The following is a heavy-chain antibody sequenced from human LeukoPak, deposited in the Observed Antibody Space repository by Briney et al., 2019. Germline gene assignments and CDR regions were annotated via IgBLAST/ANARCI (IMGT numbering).Heavy chain of an antibody. V-gene: IGHV4-39*01. CDR1: VGSISSSSYY. J-gene: IGHJ4*02. CDR3: ARQVAVAIAYFDY. Sequence: SETLSLTCTVSVGSISSSSYYSGWIRQPPGKGLEWIGSIYYSGSTYYNPSLKSRVTISVDTSKNQFSLKLSSVTAADTAVYYCARQVAVAIAYFDYWGQGTLVTVSS. CDR2: IYYSGST. D-gene: IGHD6-19*01.